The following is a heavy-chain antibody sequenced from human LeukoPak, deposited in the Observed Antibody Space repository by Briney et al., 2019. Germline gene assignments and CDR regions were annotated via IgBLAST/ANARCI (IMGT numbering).Heavy chain of an antibody. CDR1: GYTFTSYY. CDR2: INPSGGGT. Sequence: GASVKVSCKASGYTFTSYYMHWVRQAPGQGLEWMGIINPSGGGTSYAQKFQGRVTMTRDMSTNTVYMELSSLRSEDTAVYYCARGSGDGDFCDYWGQGTLVTVSS. D-gene: IGHD7-27*01. V-gene: IGHV1-46*01. J-gene: IGHJ4*02. CDR3: ARGSGDGDFCDY.